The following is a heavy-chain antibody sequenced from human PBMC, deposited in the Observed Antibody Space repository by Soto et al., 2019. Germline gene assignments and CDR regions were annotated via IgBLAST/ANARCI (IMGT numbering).Heavy chain of an antibody. CDR1: GGTFSSSA. Sequence: QVQLVQSGAEVKKPGSSVKVSCKASGGTFSSSAFSWVRQAPGQGLEWMGGIMPIFRTADYAQKFQGRVTITADESSPAYMELSSLGSEDTGVYYCAGDKDRQQLGGNYYYIMDVWGQGTTVTVSS. CDR2: IMPIFRTA. CDR3: AGDKDRQQLGGNYYYIMDV. V-gene: IGHV1-69*12. J-gene: IGHJ6*02. D-gene: IGHD3-3*02.